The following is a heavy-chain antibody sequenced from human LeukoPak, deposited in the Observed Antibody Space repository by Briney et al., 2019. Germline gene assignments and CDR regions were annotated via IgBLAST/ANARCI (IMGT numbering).Heavy chain of an antibody. Sequence: SETLSLTCAVYGGSFSDYQWSWIRQPPGKGLEWIGEINHSGSTNYNPSLKSRVTISVDTSKNQFSLKLKSVTAADTAVYYCARPGQLGSLYYGMDVWGQGTTVTVS. CDR1: GGSFSDYQ. CDR2: INHSGST. CDR3: ARPGQLGSLYYGMDV. J-gene: IGHJ6*02. D-gene: IGHD3-10*01. V-gene: IGHV4-34*01.